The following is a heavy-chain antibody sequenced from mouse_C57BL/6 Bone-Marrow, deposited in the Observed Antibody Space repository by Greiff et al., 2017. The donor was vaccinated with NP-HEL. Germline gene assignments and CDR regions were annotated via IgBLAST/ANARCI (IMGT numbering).Heavy chain of an antibody. D-gene: IGHD1-1*01. CDR3: AREVYYYGSSLYYFDY. CDR1: GYSITSGYD. CDR2: ISYSGST. Sequence: EVKLVESGPGMVKPSQSLSLTCTVTGYSITSGYDWHWIRHFPGNKLEWMGYISYSGSTNYNPSLKSRISITHDTSKNHFFLKLNSVTTEDTATYYCAREVYYYGSSLYYFDYWGQGTTLTVSS. J-gene: IGHJ2*01. V-gene: IGHV3-1*01.